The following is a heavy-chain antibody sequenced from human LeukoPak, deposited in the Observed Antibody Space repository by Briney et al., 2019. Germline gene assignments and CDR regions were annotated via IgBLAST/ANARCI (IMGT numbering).Heavy chain of an antibody. D-gene: IGHD3-22*01. Sequence: PSETLSLTCTVSGDSIRSYYWNWIRQPPGKGLEWIGYIYYSGSTNYNPSLKSRVTMSVDTSKNQFSLKLSSVTAADTAVYYCASGQGRFDYDSSGYYITDLDYWGQGTLVTVSS. CDR2: IYYSGST. J-gene: IGHJ4*02. V-gene: IGHV4-59*01. CDR3: ASGQGRFDYDSSGYYITDLDY. CDR1: GDSIRSYY.